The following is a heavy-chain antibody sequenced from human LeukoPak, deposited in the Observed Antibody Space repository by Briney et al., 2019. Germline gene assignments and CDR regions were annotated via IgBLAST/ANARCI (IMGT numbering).Heavy chain of an antibody. CDR3: ASGYYYDSSGYSL. V-gene: IGHV3-48*03. D-gene: IGHD3-22*01. CDR1: GFTFSSYE. J-gene: IGHJ4*02. Sequence: GGSLRLTCAASGFTFSSYEMNWVRQAPGKGLEWVSYISSSGSTIYYADSVKGRFTISRDNAKNTLYLQMNSLRAEDTAVYYCASGYYYDSSGYSLWGQGTLVTVSS. CDR2: ISSSGSTI.